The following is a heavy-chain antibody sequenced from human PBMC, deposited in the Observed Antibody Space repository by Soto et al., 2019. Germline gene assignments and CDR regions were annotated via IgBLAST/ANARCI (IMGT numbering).Heavy chain of an antibody. CDR3: VRDGTKTLRDWFDP. CDR2: IYATGTT. V-gene: IGHV4-4*07. Sequence: SETLSLTCTVSGASISGFYWSWIRKSAGKGLEWIGRIYATGTTDYNPSLKSRVMKSVDTSKKQFSLKLRSVTAADTAVYYCVRDGTKTLRDWFDPWGQGISVTVSS. J-gene: IGHJ5*02. D-gene: IGHD1-1*01. CDR1: GASISGFY.